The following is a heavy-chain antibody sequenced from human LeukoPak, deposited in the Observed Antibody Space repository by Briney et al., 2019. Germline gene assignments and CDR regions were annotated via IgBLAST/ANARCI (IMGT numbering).Heavy chain of an antibody. CDR3: ARGLPWGQNSLYGMDV. CDR2: ISAYNGNT. Sequence: GASVKVSCKASGYTFTSYGISWVRQAPGQGLEWMGWISAYNGNTNYAQKVQGRVTMTRDTSTSTAYMELGSLRSDDTAVYYCARGLPWGQNSLYGMDVWGQGTTVTVSS. CDR1: GYTFTSYG. J-gene: IGHJ6*02. V-gene: IGHV1-18*01. D-gene: IGHD7-27*01.